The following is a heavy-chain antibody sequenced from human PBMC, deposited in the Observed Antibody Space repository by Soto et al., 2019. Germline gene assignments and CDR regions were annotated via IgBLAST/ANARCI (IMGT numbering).Heavy chain of an antibody. V-gene: IGHV3-48*01. D-gene: IGHD2-8*01. CDR1: GFTFSSCS. J-gene: IGHJ6*03. CDR2: ISSSSSTI. Sequence: GGSLRLSCAASGFTFSSCSMNWVRQAPGKGLEWVSYISSSSSTIYYADSVKGRFTISRDNAKNSLYLQMNSLRAEDTAVYYCASPLIYYYYYMDVWGKGTTVTVSS. CDR3: ASPLIYYYYYMDV.